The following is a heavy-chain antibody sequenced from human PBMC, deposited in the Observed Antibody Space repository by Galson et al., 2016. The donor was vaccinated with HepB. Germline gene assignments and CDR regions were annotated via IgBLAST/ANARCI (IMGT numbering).Heavy chain of an antibody. CDR2: VSHSSTYV. CDR1: GFTFDNYT. D-gene: IGHD6-6*01. CDR3: ARSLGWYFDV. V-gene: IGHV3-21*01. J-gene: IGHJ2*01. Sequence: SLRLSCAASGFTFDNYTMNWLRQAPGKGLELVSSVSHSSTYVYYADSVEGRFTISRDNAKNSLYLEMNSLRVEDTAVFYCARSLGWYFDVWGRGTLVTVSS.